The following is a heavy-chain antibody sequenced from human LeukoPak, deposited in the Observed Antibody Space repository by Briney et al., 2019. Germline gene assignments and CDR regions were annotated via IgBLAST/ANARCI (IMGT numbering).Heavy chain of an antibody. J-gene: IGHJ4*02. Sequence: GGSLRLSCAASGFTFDDYGMSWVRQAPGKGLDWVSGINWNGGSTGYAYSVKGRFTISRDNAKNSLYLQMNSLRAEDTALYYCARVVSGAANDYWGQGTLVTVSS. CDR2: INWNGGST. CDR3: ARVVSGAANDY. CDR1: GFTFDDYG. D-gene: IGHD7-27*01. V-gene: IGHV3-20*04.